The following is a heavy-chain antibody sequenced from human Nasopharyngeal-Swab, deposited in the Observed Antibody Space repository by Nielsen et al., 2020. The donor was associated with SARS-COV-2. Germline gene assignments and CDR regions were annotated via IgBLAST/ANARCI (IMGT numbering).Heavy chain of an antibody. CDR1: GGSISGYY. D-gene: IGHD1-26*01. CDR3: ARAANSGDWYFDL. CDR2: VYFSGGT. J-gene: IGHJ2*01. Sequence: SETLSLTCSVSGGSISGYYWSWIRQPPGTGLAWIGYVYFSGGTNYNPSLKSRVTISVDTSKNQFSLKLTSVTAADTAVYYCARAANSGDWYFDLWGRGTLVTVSS. V-gene: IGHV4-59*13.